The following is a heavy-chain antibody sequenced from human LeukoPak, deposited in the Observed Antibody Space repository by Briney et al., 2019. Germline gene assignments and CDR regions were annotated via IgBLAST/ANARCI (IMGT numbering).Heavy chain of an antibody. V-gene: IGHV3-7*01. Sequence: GGSLRLSCAASGFTFTNYWMSWVRQAPGKGLEWVANIKQDGSEKYYVDSVKGRFTISRDNAKNSLYLQMNSLRAEDTAVYYCATYYDILTGYTRDYWGQGTLVTVSS. CDR2: IKQDGSEK. D-gene: IGHD3-9*01. CDR3: ATYYDILTGYTRDY. J-gene: IGHJ4*02. CDR1: GFTFTNYW.